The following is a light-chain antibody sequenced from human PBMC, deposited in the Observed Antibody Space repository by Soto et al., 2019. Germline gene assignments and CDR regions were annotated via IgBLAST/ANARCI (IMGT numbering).Light chain of an antibody. J-gene: IGKJ1*01. V-gene: IGKV3-15*01. CDR3: QQYNTRPQT. CDR2: GAS. Sequence: EVLLTQSPATLSVSPGERATLSCRASQTVGSNLAWYQHKPGQAPRLLISGASTRATGVPARFSGSGSGTEFALTISGLQSEDFTVYFCQQYNTRPQTLGHGTKVDIK. CDR1: QTVGSN.